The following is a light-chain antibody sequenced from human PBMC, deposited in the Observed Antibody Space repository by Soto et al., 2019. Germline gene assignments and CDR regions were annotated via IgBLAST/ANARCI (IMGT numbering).Light chain of an antibody. V-gene: IGLV3-9*01. CDR1: NIGSKN. Sequence: SYKLTQPLSVSVALGQTARITCGGNNIGSKNVHWYQQKPGQAPLLVIYRDTNRPSGIPERFSGSKSGNTATLTISRAQAGDEAGFYCQVWDSSLVVFGGGTKLTVL. CDR2: RDT. CDR3: QVWDSSLVV. J-gene: IGLJ2*01.